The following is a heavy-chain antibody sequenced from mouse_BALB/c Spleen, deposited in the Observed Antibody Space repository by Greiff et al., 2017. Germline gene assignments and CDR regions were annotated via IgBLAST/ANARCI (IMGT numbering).Heavy chain of an antibody. J-gene: IGHJ4*01. CDR3: ARRGLRRESAMDY. D-gene: IGHD2-2*01. V-gene: IGHV5-9-3*01. CDR2: ISSGGSYT. CDR1: GFTFSSYA. Sequence: EVHLVESGGGLVKPGGSLKLSCAASGFTFSSYAMSWVRQTPEKRLEWVATISSGGSYTYYPDSVKGRFPISRDNAKNTLYLQMSSLRSEDTAMYYCARRGLRRESAMDYWGQGTSVTVSS.